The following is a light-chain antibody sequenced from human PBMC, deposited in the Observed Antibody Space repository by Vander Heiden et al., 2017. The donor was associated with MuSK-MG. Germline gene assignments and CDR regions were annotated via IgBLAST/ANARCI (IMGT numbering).Light chain of an antibody. V-gene: IGKV1-17*01. CDR3: QQHDTSPLT. CDR1: QARRRY. J-gene: IGKJ4*01. Sequence: DTQMTQSPASPSASVGVRVTIIGRATQARRRYLDWYQQKPGRAPKRLIYAASSLQSGVPARFSGSGSGTEFTLTISSLQPEDFATYYCQQHDTSPLTFGAGTKGEIK. CDR2: AAS.